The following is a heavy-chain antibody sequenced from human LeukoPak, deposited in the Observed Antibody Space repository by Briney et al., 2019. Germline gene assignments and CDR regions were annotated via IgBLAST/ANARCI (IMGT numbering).Heavy chain of an antibody. CDR1: GYTFTSYD. D-gene: IGHD2-15*01. Sequence: ASVKVSCKASGYTFTSYDINWVRQATGQGLEWMGWMNPNSGNTGYAQKFQGRITMTRNTSISTAYMELSSLRSEDTAVYYCASRRCSGGSCYPGHWGQGTLVTVSS. CDR2: MNPNSGNT. J-gene: IGHJ4*02. V-gene: IGHV1-8*01. CDR3: ASRRCSGGSCYPGH.